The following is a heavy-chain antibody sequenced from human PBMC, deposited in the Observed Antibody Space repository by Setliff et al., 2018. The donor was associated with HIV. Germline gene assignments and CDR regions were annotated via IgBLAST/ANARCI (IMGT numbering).Heavy chain of an antibody. D-gene: IGHD6-19*01. CDR1: GDTFSSYA. V-gene: IGHV1-69*10. J-gene: IGHJ6*03. Sequence: SVKVSCKASGDTFSSYAISWVRQAPGQGLEWMGGIIPILGIANYAQKFQDRVTITADKSTDTAYMELSRLRSDDTAVYYCARGAWYTSGWYSSRYMDVWGKGTTVTVSS. CDR2: IIPILGIA. CDR3: ARGAWYTSGWYSSRYMDV.